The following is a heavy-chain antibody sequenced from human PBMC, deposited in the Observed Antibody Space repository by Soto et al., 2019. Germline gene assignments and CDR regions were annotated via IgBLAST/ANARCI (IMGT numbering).Heavy chain of an antibody. CDR2: ISTTGANT. D-gene: IGHD2-2*01. Sequence: EVELLESGGGSVQPGGSLRLSCAASGFTFSTYAMNWVRQAPGKGLEWVSSISTTGANTYYADSVKGRFTMSRDNSKNTLYLQMNSLGAEDTAIYYCARDSESCSVANCFGSNWFDPWGQGTLVTVSS. CDR3: ARDSESCSVANCFGSNWFDP. J-gene: IGHJ5*02. V-gene: IGHV3-23*01. CDR1: GFTFSTYA.